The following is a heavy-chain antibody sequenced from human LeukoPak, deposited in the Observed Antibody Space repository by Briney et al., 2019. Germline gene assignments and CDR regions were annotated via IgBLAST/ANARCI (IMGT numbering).Heavy chain of an antibody. D-gene: IGHD6-13*01. CDR2: INAGNGNT. V-gene: IGHV1-3*01. CDR1: GYTFASYT. CDR3: ARGDSSSWCAGDWFDP. J-gene: IGHJ5*02. Sequence: ASVKVSCKASGYTFASYTIHWVRQAPGQRLEWMGWINAGNGNTKYSQKFQGRVTITRDTSASTAYMELNSLRSEDTAVYYCARGDSSSWCAGDWFDPWGQGTLVTVSS.